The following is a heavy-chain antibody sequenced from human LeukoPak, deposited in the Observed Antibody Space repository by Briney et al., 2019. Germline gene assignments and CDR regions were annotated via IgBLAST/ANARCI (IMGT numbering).Heavy chain of an antibody. CDR3: ARRGVYSSSYSDAFDI. CDR1: GYSFTSYW. V-gene: IGHV5-51*01. D-gene: IGHD3-22*01. Sequence: GESLKISCKGSGYSFTSYWIGWVCQMPGKGLEWMGIIYPGDSDTTYSPSFQGQVTISADKSISTAYLQWSSLKASDTAMYYCARRGVYSSSYSDAFDIWGQGTMVTISS. J-gene: IGHJ3*02. CDR2: IYPGDSDT.